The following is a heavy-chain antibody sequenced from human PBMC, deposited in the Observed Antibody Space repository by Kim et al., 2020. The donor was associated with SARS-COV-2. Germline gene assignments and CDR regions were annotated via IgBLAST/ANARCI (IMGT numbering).Heavy chain of an antibody. V-gene: IGHV3-23*01. D-gene: IGHD6-19*01. CDR1: GFTFNSYA. J-gene: IGHJ4*02. CDR3: AKDPVGGIAVAGTRNDY. CDR2: ISGSGGST. Sequence: GGSLRLSCAASGFTFNSYAMSWVRQAPGKGLEWVSAISGSGGSTYYADSVKGRFTISRDNSKNTLYLQMNSLRAEDTAVYYCAKDPVGGIAVAGTRNDYWGQGTLVTVSS.